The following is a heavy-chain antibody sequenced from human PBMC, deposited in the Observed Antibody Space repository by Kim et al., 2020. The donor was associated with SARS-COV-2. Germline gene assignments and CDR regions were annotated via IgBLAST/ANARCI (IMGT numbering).Heavy chain of an antibody. V-gene: IGHV1-69*13. Sequence: SVKVSCKASGGTFSSYAISWVRQAPGQGLEWMGGIIPIFGTANYAQKFQGRVTITADESTSTAYMELSSLRSEDTAVYYCARAPVPDTADCGGDCPHPYYYYYGMDVWGQGTTVTVSS. CDR1: GGTFSSYA. CDR2: IIPIFGTA. J-gene: IGHJ6*02. CDR3: ARAPVPDTADCGGDCPHPYYYYYGMDV. D-gene: IGHD2-21*02.